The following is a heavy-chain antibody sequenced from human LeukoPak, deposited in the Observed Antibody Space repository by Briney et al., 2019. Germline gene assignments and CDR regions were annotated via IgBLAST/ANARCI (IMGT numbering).Heavy chain of an antibody. CDR2: INPSGGST. J-gene: IGHJ3*02. CDR1: GYTFTGYY. CDR3: ASRPYWYYDSSGYAFDI. Sequence: ASVKVSCKASGYTFTGYYMHWVRQAPGQGLEWMGIINPSGGSTSYAQKFQGRVTMTRDTSTSTVYMELSSLRSEDTAVYYCASRPYWYYDSSGYAFDIWGQGTMVTVSS. D-gene: IGHD3-22*01. V-gene: IGHV1-46*01.